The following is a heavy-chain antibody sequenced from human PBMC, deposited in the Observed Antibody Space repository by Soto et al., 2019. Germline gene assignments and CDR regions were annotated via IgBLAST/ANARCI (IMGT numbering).Heavy chain of an antibody. V-gene: IGHV3-33*01. J-gene: IGHJ4*02. CDR3: AREGAVAGSQDF. CDR2: IWYDGNYK. Sequence: GGSLRLSCAASGFMFSDYGMHWVRQAPGKGLEWVAIIWYDGNYKYYSESAKGRFTISRDNSNNTLYLQMNNLRGEDTAVYFCAREGAVAGSQDFWGQGTLVTVSS. CDR1: GFMFSDYG. D-gene: IGHD6-19*01.